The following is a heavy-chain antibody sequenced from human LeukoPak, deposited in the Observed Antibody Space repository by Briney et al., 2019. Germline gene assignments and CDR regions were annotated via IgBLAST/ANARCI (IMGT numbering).Heavy chain of an antibody. CDR2: INPNSGGT. Sequence: ASVKVSCKASGYTFTGYYMHWVRQAPGQGLEWMGWINPNSGGTIYAQRFQGRVTMTRDTSISTVYMELSRLRSDDTAVYYCARAPPITRGPFDPWGQGTLVTVSS. D-gene: IGHD3-10*01. CDR1: GYTFTGYY. V-gene: IGHV1-2*02. CDR3: ARAPPITRGPFDP. J-gene: IGHJ5*02.